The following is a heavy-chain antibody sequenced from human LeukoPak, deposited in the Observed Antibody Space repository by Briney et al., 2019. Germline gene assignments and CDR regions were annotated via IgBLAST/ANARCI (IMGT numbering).Heavy chain of an antibody. J-gene: IGHJ4*02. V-gene: IGHV5-51*01. CDR3: ARTIAFYYDSSSYMDF. CDR1: GYSFTSYW. D-gene: IGHD3-22*01. Sequence: GEPLKISCKGSGYSFTSYWVGWVRQMPGKGLEWMGIIYPGDSDTRYSPSFQGQVTMSADQSITTAYLQWNSLKASDTAMYFCARTIAFYYDSSSYMDFWGQGTLVTVSS. CDR2: IYPGDSDT.